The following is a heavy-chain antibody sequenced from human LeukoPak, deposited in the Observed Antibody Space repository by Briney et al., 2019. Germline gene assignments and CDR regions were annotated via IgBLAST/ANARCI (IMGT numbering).Heavy chain of an antibody. CDR1: GFTFSSYA. CDR3: APLAANIFDY. Sequence: GGSLRLSCAASGFTFSSYAMSWVRQAPGKGLEWVSAISGSGSSTYYAGSVRGRFTTSRDDSKRTVYLQMNSLRVEDTAVYYCAPLAANIFDYWGQGTLVTASS. V-gene: IGHV3-23*01. CDR2: ISGSGSST. D-gene: IGHD6-25*01. J-gene: IGHJ4*02.